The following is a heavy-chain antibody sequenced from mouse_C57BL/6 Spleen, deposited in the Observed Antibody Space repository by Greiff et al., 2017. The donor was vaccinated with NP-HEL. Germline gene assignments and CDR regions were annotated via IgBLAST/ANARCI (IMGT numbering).Heavy chain of an antibody. V-gene: IGHV1-4*01. J-gene: IGHJ2*01. CDR2: INPSSGYT. CDR3: AREDPSLYFDY. CDR1: GYTFTSYS. D-gene: IGHD6-2*01. Sequence: VQLQQSGAELARPGASVKMSCKASGYTFTSYSMHWVKQRPGQGLEWIGYINPSSGYTKYNQKFKDKATLTADKSSSTAYMQLSSLTSEDSAVYYCAREDPSLYFDYWGQGTTLTVSS.